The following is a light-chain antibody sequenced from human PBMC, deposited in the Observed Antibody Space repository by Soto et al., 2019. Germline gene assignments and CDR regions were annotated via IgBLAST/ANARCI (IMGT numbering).Light chain of an antibody. J-gene: IGLJ1*01. V-gene: IGLV2-11*01. CDR2: DVS. CDR3: CSYAGSPV. Sequence: QSALTQPRSVSGSPGQSVTISCTGTSSDVGGYNYVSWYQQHPGKAPKLMIYDVSKRPSGVPDRFSGSKSGNTASQTISGLQAEDEADYYCCSYAGSPVFGTGTKVTVL. CDR1: SSDVGGYNY.